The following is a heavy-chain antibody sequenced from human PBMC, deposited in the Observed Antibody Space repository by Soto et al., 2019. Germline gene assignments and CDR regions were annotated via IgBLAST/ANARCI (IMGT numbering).Heavy chain of an antibody. CDR1: GGSLNSEHYH. J-gene: IGHJ6*02. Sequence: SETLSLTCTVSGGSLNSEHYHWSWIRQAPGKGLEWIGYIYYSGSTCYNPSLKSRVTISVDTSKNQFSLKLSSVTAADTAVYYCARERRYYDFWSGPKYYYYGMDVWGQGTTVTVSS. CDR3: ARERRYYDFWSGPKYYYYGMDV. D-gene: IGHD3-3*01. V-gene: IGHV4-30-4*01. CDR2: IYYSGST.